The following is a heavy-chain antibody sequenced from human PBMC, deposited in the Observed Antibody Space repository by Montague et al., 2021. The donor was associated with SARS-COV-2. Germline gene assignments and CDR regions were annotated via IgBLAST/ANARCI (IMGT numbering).Heavy chain of an antibody. D-gene: IGHD3-10*01. J-gene: IGHJ4*02. CDR1: GGSISSSSHY. V-gene: IGHV4-39*07. CDR3: ARGLTTARAIISYFDY. Sequence: SETQSLTCTVSGGSISSSSHYWGYIRQPPGKGLEWIGSIYYSGTTYYSPSLKSRVTMSVHTSKNQFSLNLNSVTAADTAVYYCARGLTTARAIISYFDYWGQGTLVTVSS. CDR2: IYYSGTT.